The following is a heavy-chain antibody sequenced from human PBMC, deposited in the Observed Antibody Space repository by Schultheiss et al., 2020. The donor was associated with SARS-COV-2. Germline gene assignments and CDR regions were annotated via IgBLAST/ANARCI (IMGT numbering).Heavy chain of an antibody. CDR2: FYSGDRM. CDR3: SRHRVGIATEFEL. CDR1: GFTVSSSY. Sequence: GGSLRLSCAASGFTVSSSYISWVRQAPGKGLEWVSAFYSGDRMFYADSVRGRFTISRDNSKNTLYLQMSDLSAEDTAVYYCSRHRVGIATEFELWGQGTLVTVSS. V-gene: IGHV3-53*01. J-gene: IGHJ4*02. D-gene: IGHD1-26*01.